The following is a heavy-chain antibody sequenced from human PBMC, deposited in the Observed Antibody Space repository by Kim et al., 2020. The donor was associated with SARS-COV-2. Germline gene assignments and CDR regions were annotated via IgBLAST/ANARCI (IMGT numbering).Heavy chain of an antibody. Sequence: ASVKVSCKASGYTFTSYGISWVRQAPGQGLEWMGWISAYNGNTNYAQKLQGRVTMTTDTSTSTAYMELRSLRSDDTAVYYCARNLPTYCSGGSCYWRWFDPWGQGTLVTVSS. J-gene: IGHJ5*02. CDR2: ISAYNGNT. D-gene: IGHD2-15*01. CDR1: GYTFTSYG. CDR3: ARNLPTYCSGGSCYWRWFDP. V-gene: IGHV1-18*01.